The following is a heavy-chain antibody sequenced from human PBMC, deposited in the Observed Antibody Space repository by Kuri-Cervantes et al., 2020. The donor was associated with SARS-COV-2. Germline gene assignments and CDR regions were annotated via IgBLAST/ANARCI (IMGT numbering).Heavy chain of an antibody. J-gene: IGHJ3*02. CDR2: IDQSGTT. D-gene: IGHD2-2*01. CDR3: TRERYQLLSIHIFDI. CDR1: GYSISSGYS. Sequence: GSLRLSCPVSGYSISSGYSWGWIRLPPGKGLEWIGSIDQSGTTYYSPSLKSRVTISVVTSKNQFSLKLNSVTAADTAVYYCTRERYQLLSIHIFDIWGQGTMVTVSS. V-gene: IGHV4-38-2*02.